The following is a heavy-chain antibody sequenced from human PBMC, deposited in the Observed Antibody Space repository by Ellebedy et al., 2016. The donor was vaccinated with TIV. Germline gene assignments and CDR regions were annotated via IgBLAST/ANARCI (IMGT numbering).Heavy chain of an antibody. CDR2: ISYDGSNK. D-gene: IGHD3-22*01. Sequence: GESLKISXAASGFTFSSYAMHWVRQAPGKGLEWVAVISYDGSNKYYADSVKGRFTISRDNSKNTLYLQMNSLRAEDTAVYYCAKDSVIVVVIDSYFDYWGQGTLVTVSS. CDR1: GFTFSSYA. CDR3: AKDSVIVVVIDSYFDY. J-gene: IGHJ4*02. V-gene: IGHV3-30-3*01.